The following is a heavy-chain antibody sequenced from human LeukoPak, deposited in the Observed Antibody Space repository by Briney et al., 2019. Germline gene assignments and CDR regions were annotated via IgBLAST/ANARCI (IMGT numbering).Heavy chain of an antibody. V-gene: IGHV3-7*01. Sequence: PGGSLSLSCATSGFTFTSYWMSWVRQSPGKGPEWVSNKKEDGSERNYVDSVKGRFTISRDNAQNSLYLQLNSLRAADTAVYYCGRDLDVETVAMAGGYWGQGTLVTVSS. CDR2: KKEDGSER. CDR3: GRDLDVETVAMAGGY. D-gene: IGHD2-2*01. J-gene: IGHJ4*02. CDR1: GFTFTSYW.